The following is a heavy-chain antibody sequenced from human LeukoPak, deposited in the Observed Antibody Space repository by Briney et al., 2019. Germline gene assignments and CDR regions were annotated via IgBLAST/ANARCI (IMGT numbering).Heavy chain of an antibody. J-gene: IGHJ4*02. CDR1: GASVSSSDYY. CDR2: LYFSGNP. V-gene: IGHV4-39*01. CDR3: ARLGSGYPTPDY. D-gene: IGHD6-19*01. Sequence: SETLSLTCTVSGASVSSSDYYWGWVRQPPGMRLEWIGNLYFSGNPYYNPSLNSRVTISVDTSKNQFSLKMRSVTAADTAVYYCARLGSGYPTPDYWGQGTLVTVSS.